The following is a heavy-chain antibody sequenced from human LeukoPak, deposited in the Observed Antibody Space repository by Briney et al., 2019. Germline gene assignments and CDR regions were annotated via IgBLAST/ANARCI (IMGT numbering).Heavy chain of an antibody. CDR2: INHSGST. V-gene: IGHV4-34*01. Sequence: SETLSLTCAVYGGSFSGYYWSWIRQPPGKGLEWIGEINHSGSTNCDPSLKSRVTISVDTSKNQFSLKLSSVTAAGTAVYYCASPSIAAAGTWSFQHWGQGTLVTVSS. D-gene: IGHD6-13*01. CDR1: GGSFSGYY. CDR3: ASPSIAAAGTWSFQH. J-gene: IGHJ1*01.